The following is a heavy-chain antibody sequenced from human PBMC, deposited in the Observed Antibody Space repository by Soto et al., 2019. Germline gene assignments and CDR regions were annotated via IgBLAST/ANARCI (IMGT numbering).Heavy chain of an antibody. V-gene: IGHV4-59*01. CDR3: ARDPGIAAAGPGGFDP. D-gene: IGHD6-13*01. CDR2: IYYSGST. Sequence: SETLSLTCPVTGCSISSYYWSWIRQPPGKGLEWIGYIYYSGSTNYNPSLKSRVTISVDTSKNQFSLKLSSVTAADAAVYYCARDPGIAAAGPGGFDPWGQGTLVTVSS. CDR1: GCSISSYY. J-gene: IGHJ5*02.